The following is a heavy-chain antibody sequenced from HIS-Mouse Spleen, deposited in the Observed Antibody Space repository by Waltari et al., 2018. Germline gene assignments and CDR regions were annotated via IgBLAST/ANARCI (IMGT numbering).Heavy chain of an antibody. D-gene: IGHD2-21*02. CDR3: ARKRTASGWFDP. Sequence: QLQLQESGPGLVKPSETLSLTCTVSGGSISSSSYYWGWIRQPPGKGLESIGSIYYSRSTYYNPSLKSRVPISVDTSKIQFSLKLSSVTAADTAVYYCARKRTASGWFDPWGQGTLVTVSS. J-gene: IGHJ5*02. CDR1: GGSISSSSYY. V-gene: IGHV4-39*01. CDR2: IYYSRST.